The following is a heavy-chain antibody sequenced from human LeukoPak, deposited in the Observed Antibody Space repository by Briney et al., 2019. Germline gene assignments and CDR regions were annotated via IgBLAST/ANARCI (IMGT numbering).Heavy chain of an antibody. D-gene: IGHD2-15*01. Sequence: GGSLRLSCAASGFTFSSYAMHWVRQAPGKGLEWVAVISYDGSNKYYADSVKGRFTISRDNSKNTLYLQMNSLRAEDTAVYYCARDRDGGNIDYWGQGTLVTVSS. J-gene: IGHJ4*02. CDR3: ARDRDGGNIDY. CDR1: GFTFSSYA. CDR2: ISYDGSNK. V-gene: IGHV3-30-3*01.